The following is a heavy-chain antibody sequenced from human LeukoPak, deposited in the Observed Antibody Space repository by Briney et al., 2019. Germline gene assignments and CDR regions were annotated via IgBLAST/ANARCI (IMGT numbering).Heavy chain of an antibody. CDR2: IYSGGST. D-gene: IGHD5-12*01. CDR1: GFTVSSNY. J-gene: IGHJ4*02. V-gene: IGHV3-66*02. Sequence: GGSLRLSCAASGFTVSSNYMSWVRQAPGVGLEWVSVIYSGGSTYYADSVKGRFTISRDNSKNTLYLQMNSLRAEDTAVYYCAIDFGGLRYFDYWGQGTLVTVSS. CDR3: AIDFGGLRYFDY.